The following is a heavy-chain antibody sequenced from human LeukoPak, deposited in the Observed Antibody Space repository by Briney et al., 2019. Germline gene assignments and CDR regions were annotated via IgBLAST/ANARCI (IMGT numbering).Heavy chain of an antibody. D-gene: IGHD2-8*01. J-gene: IGHJ5*02. V-gene: IGHV1-18*04. CDR1: GYTFTGYY. CDR3: ARDLVHHRLLATNYIWFDP. CDR2: INTYNGNT. Sequence: ASVKVSCKASGYTFTGYYMHWVRQAPGQGLEWMGWINTYNGNTKYAQKFQGRVTMTTDTSASTAYMEVRSLRSDDTAVYYCARDLVHHRLLATNYIWFDPWAQRTVVTVSS.